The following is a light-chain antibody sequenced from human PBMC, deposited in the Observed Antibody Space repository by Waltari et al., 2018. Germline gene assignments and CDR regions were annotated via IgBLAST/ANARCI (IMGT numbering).Light chain of an antibody. CDR2: RVS. CDR3: QQYDNLRT. CDR1: QNVNSW. Sequence: DIQMTKSPSTLSASVGDRVSITCRASQNVNSWLAWYHQRPGEAPKLLIYRVSSLASGVPSRFSGSGSGTEFSLTITSLQPDDLGTYYCQQYDNLRTFGQGTKLEI. J-gene: IGKJ2*01. V-gene: IGKV1-5*03.